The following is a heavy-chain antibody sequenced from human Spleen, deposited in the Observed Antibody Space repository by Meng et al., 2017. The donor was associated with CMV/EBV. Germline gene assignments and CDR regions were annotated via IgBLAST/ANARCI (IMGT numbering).Heavy chain of an antibody. J-gene: IGHJ6*02. CDR2: IRYDGSKK. CDR3: AKGGSWFYGMDV. D-gene: IGHD6-13*01. Sequence: SLKVSCAASGFTFSSYGLHWVRQGPGKGLEWVAFIRYDGSKKYYADSVKGRFTSSRDNSKNTLSLKMNSLKADETAVYYCAKGGSWFYGMDVWGQGTTVTVSS. CDR1: GFTFSSYG. V-gene: IGHV3-30*02.